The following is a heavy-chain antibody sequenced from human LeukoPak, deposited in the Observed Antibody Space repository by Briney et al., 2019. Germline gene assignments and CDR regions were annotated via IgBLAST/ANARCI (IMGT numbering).Heavy chain of an antibody. D-gene: IGHD2-2*01. J-gene: IGHJ5*02. CDR1: GYSISSGYY. CDR3: ARPAGRGSSTSCLFCFDP. CDR2: IHHSGST. Sequence: SETLSLTCTVSGYSISSGYYWGWIRQPPGKGLEWIGIIHHSGSTYYNPSLKSRVTISVDTSKNQFSLKLSSVTAADTAVYYCARPAGRGSSTSCLFCFDPWGQGTLVTVSS. V-gene: IGHV4-38-2*02.